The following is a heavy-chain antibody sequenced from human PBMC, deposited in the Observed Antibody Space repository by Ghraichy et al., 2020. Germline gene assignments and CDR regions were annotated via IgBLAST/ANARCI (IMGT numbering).Heavy chain of an antibody. CDR3: ARHSRESDLSYSSVMDV. Sequence: GGSLRLSCAASGFPFSKYDIHWIRQAPGKGLEWVALISRDGRNIHSIDSVKGRFTISRDNSRNTLSLQMHSLRPDDTAVYYCARHSRESDLSYSSVMDVWGQGTTLTVPS. V-gene: IGHV3-30*03. CDR2: ISRDGRNI. J-gene: IGHJ6*02. D-gene: IGHD2-21*01. CDR1: GFPFSKYD.